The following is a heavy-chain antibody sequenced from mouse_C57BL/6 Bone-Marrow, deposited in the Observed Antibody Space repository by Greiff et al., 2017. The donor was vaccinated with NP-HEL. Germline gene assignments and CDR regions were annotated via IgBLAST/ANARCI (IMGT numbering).Heavy chain of an antibody. V-gene: IGHV2-2*01. Sequence: QVHVKQSGPGLVQPSQSLSITCTVSGFSLTSYGVHWVRQSPGKGLEWLGVIWSGGSTDYNAAFISRLSISKDNSKSQVFFKMNSLQADDTAIYYCASTTVEDWYFDVWGTGTTVTVSS. CDR1: GFSLTSYG. CDR3: ASTTVEDWYFDV. CDR2: IWSGGST. D-gene: IGHD1-1*01. J-gene: IGHJ1*03.